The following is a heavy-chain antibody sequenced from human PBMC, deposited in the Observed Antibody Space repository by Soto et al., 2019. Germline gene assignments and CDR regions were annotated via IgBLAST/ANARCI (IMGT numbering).Heavy chain of an antibody. CDR3: ARDLVDTAMVTGGY. CDR1: GYTFTSFG. Sequence: ASVKVSCKASGYTFTSFGISWVRQAPVQGLEWMGWISAYNGNTNYAQKLQGRVTMTTDTSTSTAYMELRSLRSEDTAVYYCARDLVDTAMVTGGYWGQGTLVTVSS. J-gene: IGHJ4*02. V-gene: IGHV1-18*04. D-gene: IGHD5-18*01. CDR2: ISAYNGNT.